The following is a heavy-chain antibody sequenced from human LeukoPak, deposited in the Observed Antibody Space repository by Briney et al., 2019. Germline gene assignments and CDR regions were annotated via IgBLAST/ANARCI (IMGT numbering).Heavy chain of an antibody. J-gene: IGHJ4*02. CDR2: ISGSGGST. D-gene: IGHD6-13*01. Sequence: GGSLRLSCAASGFTFSSYAMSWVRQAPGKGLEWVSAISGSGGSTYYADSVKGRFTISRDNSKNTLYLQMSSLRAEDTAVYYCAKCTPLYSSSWYEPVSVDYWGQGTLVTVSS. CDR1: GFTFSSYA. V-gene: IGHV3-23*01. CDR3: AKCTPLYSSSWYEPVSVDY.